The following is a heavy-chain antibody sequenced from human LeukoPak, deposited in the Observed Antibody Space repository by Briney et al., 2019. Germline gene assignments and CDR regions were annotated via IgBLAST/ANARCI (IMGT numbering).Heavy chain of an antibody. CDR2: IKQDGSEK. J-gene: IGHJ4*02. CDR1: GFSLSSFC. D-gene: IGHD3-3*01. V-gene: IGHV3-7*01. Sequence: QPGGSLRLPCSAPGFSLSSFCLSWVRQAPGKGLEWGANIKQDGSEKYYVDSVKGRFTISRDNAKNSLYMQMNSLRAEDTAVYYCARELNMYDFWSGYYTDWGQGILVTVSS. CDR3: ARELNMYDFWSGYYTD.